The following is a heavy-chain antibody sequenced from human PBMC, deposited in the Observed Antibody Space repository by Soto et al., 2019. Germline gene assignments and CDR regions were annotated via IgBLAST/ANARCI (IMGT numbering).Heavy chain of an antibody. D-gene: IGHD3-22*01. Sequence: QVQLVQSGDEVQKPGASVKVSCKASGYTFTTSGISWVRQAPVQGIEWMGWITPYNGNTNYIQKLQDRVTMTTDTSPSTAYMELRRLRSDDTAVYYCARLDSYNSGAFGYWGQATLVTVSS. CDR3: ARLDSYNSGAFGY. J-gene: IGHJ4*02. CDR2: ITPYNGNT. V-gene: IGHV1-18*01. CDR1: GYTFTTSG.